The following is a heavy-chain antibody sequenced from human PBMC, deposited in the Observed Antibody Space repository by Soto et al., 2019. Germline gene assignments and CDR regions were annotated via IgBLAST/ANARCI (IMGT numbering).Heavy chain of an antibody. CDR2: ISGSGGST. V-gene: IGHV3-23*01. CDR1: GFTFSSYA. D-gene: IGHD3-10*01. CDR3: AKDFRNIREYYFDY. J-gene: IGHJ4*02. Sequence: EVQLLESGGGLVQPGGSLRLSCAASGFTFSSYAMSWVRQAPGKGLEWVSAISGSGGSTYYADSVKGRFTISRDHSKNALDLQMNSLRAEDTAVYYCAKDFRNIREYYFDYWGQGTLVTVSS.